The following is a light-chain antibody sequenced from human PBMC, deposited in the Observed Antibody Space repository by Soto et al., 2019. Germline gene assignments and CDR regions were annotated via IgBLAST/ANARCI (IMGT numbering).Light chain of an antibody. V-gene: IGKV1-12*01. Sequence: DIQMTQSPSTLSASLGDGVTITCRASQGISSWLAWYQQRPGKAPKLLIYAASSLQSGVPSRFSGSGSGTDFTLTINSLQPEDFATYYCQQSNSFPFTFGGGTKVEIK. CDR3: QQSNSFPFT. J-gene: IGKJ4*01. CDR2: AAS. CDR1: QGISSW.